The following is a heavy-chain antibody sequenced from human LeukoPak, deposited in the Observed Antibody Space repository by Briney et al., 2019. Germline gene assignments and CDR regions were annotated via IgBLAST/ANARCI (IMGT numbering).Heavy chain of an antibody. CDR2: MNPNSGNT. Sequence: ASVKVSCKASGYTFTSYDINWVRQATGQGLEWMGWMNPNSGNTGYAQKFQGRVTITRNTSISTAYMELSSLKASDTAMYYCARRGYDILTGLDYWGQGTLVTVSS. CDR3: ARRGYDILTGLDY. J-gene: IGHJ4*02. D-gene: IGHD3-9*01. V-gene: IGHV1-8*03. CDR1: GYTFTSYD.